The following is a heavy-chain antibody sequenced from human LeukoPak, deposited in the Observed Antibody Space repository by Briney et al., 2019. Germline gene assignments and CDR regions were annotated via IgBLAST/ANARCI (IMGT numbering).Heavy chain of an antibody. CDR1: GFTFNTFA. J-gene: IGHJ4*02. Sequence: GGSLRLSCAASGFTFNTFAMHWVRQAPGKGLEWVAFIRYDGSNKYYTDSVKGRFTVSRDDSKNTLYLQMGSLRVEDTAVYYCAKPQGPVAGNFDYWGQGTLVTVSS. CDR3: AKPQGPVAGNFDY. CDR2: IRYDGSNK. V-gene: IGHV3-30*02. D-gene: IGHD6-19*01.